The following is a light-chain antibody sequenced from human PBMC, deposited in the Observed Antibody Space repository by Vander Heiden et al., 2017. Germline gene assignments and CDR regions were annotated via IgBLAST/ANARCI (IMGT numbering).Light chain of an antibody. Sequence: QSVLTQPPSASGTPGQRVTISCSGSSSNIGSNPVNWCQQLPGTAPKLLIYSNNPRPSGVPDRFSGSKSVTSASLAISGLQSEDEADYYCAAWDDSLNGWVFGGGTKLTVL. J-gene: IGLJ3*02. CDR2: SNN. V-gene: IGLV1-44*01. CDR3: AAWDDSLNGWV. CDR1: SSNIGSNP.